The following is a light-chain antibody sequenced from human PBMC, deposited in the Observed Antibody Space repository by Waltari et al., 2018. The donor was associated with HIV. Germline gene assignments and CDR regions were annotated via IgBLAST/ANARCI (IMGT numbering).Light chain of an antibody. CDR2: GAS. V-gene: IGKV3-20*01. CDR3: QQYGSSREYT. CDR1: QSVSSSY. Sequence: EIVLTQSPGTLSLSPGERATLSCRASQSVSSSYLAWYQQKPGQAPRLLIYGASSRATGIPDRFSGSGSGTDFTLTSSRLEPEDFAVYYCQQYGSSREYTFGQGTKLEIK. J-gene: IGKJ2*01.